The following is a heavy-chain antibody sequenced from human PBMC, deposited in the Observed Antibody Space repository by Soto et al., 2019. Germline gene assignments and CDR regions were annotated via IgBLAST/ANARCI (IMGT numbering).Heavy chain of an antibody. Sequence: PSETLSLTCTVSSGSISTYYWSWIRQPPGGTLEWIGYIYASGATTYNPSLESRVTMSVDMPNNEFSLELTSLTAADTAVYYCARSHSFDGSIYHYYFDFWGQGTLVTVSS. J-gene: IGHJ4*02. D-gene: IGHD3-10*01. V-gene: IGHV4-59*01. CDR2: IYASGAT. CDR1: SGSISTYY. CDR3: ARSHSFDGSIYHYYFDF.